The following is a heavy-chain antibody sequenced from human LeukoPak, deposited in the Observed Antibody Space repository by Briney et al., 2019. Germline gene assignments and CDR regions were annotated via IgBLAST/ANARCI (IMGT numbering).Heavy chain of an antibody. J-gene: IGHJ4*02. D-gene: IGHD2-8*01. V-gene: IGHV3-30*04. CDR2: ISYDGSNK. CDR3: ARDEAEQYCTNGVCYQTYYFGY. CDR1: GFTFSSYA. Sequence: GGSLRLSCAASGFTFSSYAMHWVRQAPGKGLEWVAVISYDGSNKYYADSVKGRFTISRDNSKNTLYLQMNSLRAEDTAVYYCARDEAEQYCTNGVCYQTYYFGYWGQGTLVTVSS.